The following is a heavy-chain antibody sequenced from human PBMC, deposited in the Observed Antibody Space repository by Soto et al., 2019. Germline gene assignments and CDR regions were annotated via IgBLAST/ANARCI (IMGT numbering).Heavy chain of an antibody. V-gene: IGHV1-18*01. CDR2: ISAYNGNT. J-gene: IGHJ4*02. Sequence: ASVKGSCKASGYTFTSYGISWVRQAPGQGLEWMGWISAYNGNTNYAQKLQGRVTMTTDTSTSTAYMELRSLRSDDTAVYYCARVRRVYYYDSSGYPLIDYWGQGTLVTVSS. CDR3: ARVRRVYYYDSSGYPLIDY. CDR1: GYTFTSYG. D-gene: IGHD3-22*01.